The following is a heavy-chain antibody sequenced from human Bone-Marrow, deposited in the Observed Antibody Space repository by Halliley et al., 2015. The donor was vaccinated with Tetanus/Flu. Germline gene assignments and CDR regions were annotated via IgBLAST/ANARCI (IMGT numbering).Heavy chain of an antibody. CDR2: IYDTGKI. D-gene: IGHD4-17*01. J-gene: IGHJ4*02. V-gene: IGHV4-59*08. CDR3: ARHNFDDSGAYYFDF. Sequence: TLSLTCTISGGSINSYYWSWIRQPPGKGLEWIGNIYDTGKINYNPSLKSRVTISADTSQNQFSLNLSSVTAADTAVYYCARHNFDDSGAYYFDFWGQGTLVTVSS. CDR1: GGSINSYY.